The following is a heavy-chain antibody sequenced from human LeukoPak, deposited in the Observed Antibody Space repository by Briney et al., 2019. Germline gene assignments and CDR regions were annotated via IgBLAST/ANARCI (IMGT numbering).Heavy chain of an antibody. CDR3: ARLAYCGGDCYSSLDY. J-gene: IGHJ4*02. D-gene: IGHD2-21*02. CDR1: GSSFTSYW. Sequence: GESLRISCKGSGSSFTSYWISWVRQMPGKGLEWMGRIDPSDSYTNYSPSFQGHVTISADKSISTAYLQWSSLKASDTAMYYCARLAYCGGDCYSSLDYWGQGTLVTVSS. V-gene: IGHV5-10-1*01. CDR2: IDPSDSYT.